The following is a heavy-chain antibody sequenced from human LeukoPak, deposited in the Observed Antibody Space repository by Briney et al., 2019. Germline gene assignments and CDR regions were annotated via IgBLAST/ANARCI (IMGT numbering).Heavy chain of an antibody. CDR3: ARGNSVLMVYAPGY. Sequence: PSETLSLTCAVYGGSFSGYYWSWIRQPPGKGLEGIGEINHSGSTNYNPSLKSRVTISVDTSKNQFSLKLSSVTAADTAVYCCARGNSVLMVYAPGYWGQGTLVTVSS. V-gene: IGHV4-34*01. J-gene: IGHJ4*02. CDR2: INHSGST. D-gene: IGHD2-8*01. CDR1: GGSFSGYY.